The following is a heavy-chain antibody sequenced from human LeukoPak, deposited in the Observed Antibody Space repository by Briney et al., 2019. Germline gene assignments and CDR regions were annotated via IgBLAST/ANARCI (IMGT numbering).Heavy chain of an antibody. CDR2: ISAYNGNT. Sequence: GASVKVSCKASGYTFTSYGISWVRQAPGQGLEWMGWISAYNGNTNYAQKPQGRVTMTTDTSTSTAYMELRSLRSDDTAVYYCARIRGNTAMVMSNWFDPWGQGTLVTVSS. CDR3: ARIRGNTAMVMSNWFDP. D-gene: IGHD5-18*01. V-gene: IGHV1-18*01. CDR1: GYTFTSYG. J-gene: IGHJ5*02.